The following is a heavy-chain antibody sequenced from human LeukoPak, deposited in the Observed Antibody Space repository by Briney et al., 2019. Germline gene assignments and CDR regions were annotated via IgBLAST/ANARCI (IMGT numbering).Heavy chain of an antibody. CDR1: GFTFNNYA. D-gene: IGHD6-19*01. CDR2: VSGSGDRI. J-gene: IGHJ3*02. CDR3: AKGPQWATGVAFDI. Sequence: PGGSLRLSCAASGFTFNNYAMNWVRQAPGKGLEWVSFVSGSGDRIYYAGSVKGRFTISRDNSKDTLYLQMNSLRAEDTALYYCAKGPQWATGVAFDIWGQGTMVTVSS. V-gene: IGHV3-23*01.